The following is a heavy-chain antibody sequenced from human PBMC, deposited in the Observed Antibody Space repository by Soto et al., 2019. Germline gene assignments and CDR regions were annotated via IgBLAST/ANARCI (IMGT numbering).Heavy chain of an antibody. J-gene: IGHJ4*02. CDR3: ATGANYYESRALAF. CDR2: IIPIFGTA. Sequence: QVQLVQSVAEVKKPGSSVIVSCKASGDSFSSYAISWVRQAPGHGLEWMGRIIPIFGTANYAQRVQGRVTITAADSTSTANMELSSLRSEDTAVYYCATGANYYESRALAFWGQGTLVTVSS. V-gene: IGHV1-69*01. D-gene: IGHD3-22*01. CDR1: GDSFSSYA.